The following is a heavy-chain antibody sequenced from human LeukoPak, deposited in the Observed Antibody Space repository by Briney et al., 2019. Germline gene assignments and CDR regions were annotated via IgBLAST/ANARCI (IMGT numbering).Heavy chain of an antibody. D-gene: IGHD7-27*01. V-gene: IGHV4-4*09. Sequence: SETLSLTCAVSGVSISRYYWSWIRQPPGKGLEWIGHIYASGSTNYSPFLKSRVTISVDTSKTQFSLKLSSVTAADTAVYYCARSQLGIDWYFDLWGRGTLVTVSS. CDR2: IYASGST. CDR3: ARSQLGIDWYFDL. J-gene: IGHJ2*01. CDR1: GVSISRYY.